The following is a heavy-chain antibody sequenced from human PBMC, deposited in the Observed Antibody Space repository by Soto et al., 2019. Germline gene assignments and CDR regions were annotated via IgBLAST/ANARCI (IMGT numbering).Heavy chain of an antibody. V-gene: IGHV3-73*01. D-gene: IGHD6-19*01. CDR3: TRRSPIVKWLVLRV. J-gene: IGHJ4*02. CDR2: IRSKANSYAT. CDR1: GFTFSGSA. Sequence: EVQLVESGGGLVQPGGSLKLSCAASGFTFSGSAMHWVRQASGKGLERVGRIRSKANSYATAYAASVKGRFTISRDDSKNTAYLQMNSLKTEDTAVYYCTRRSPIVKWLVLRVWGQGTLVTVSS.